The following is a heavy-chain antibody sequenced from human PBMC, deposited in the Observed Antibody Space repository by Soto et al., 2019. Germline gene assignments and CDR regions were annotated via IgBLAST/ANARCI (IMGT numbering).Heavy chain of an antibody. CDR1: DDSISSGNYY. Sequence: PSETLSLTCTVSDDSISSGNYYWSWIRQPPGKGLEWIGYIYYSGSTYYNPSLKSRLTISVDKSKNQFSLKLSSVTAADTAFYYCARGRGSYPLPYFDYWGQKTLVTVSS. J-gene: IGHJ4*02. CDR2: IYYSGST. V-gene: IGHV4-30-4*01. D-gene: IGHD2-15*01. CDR3: ARGRGSYPLPYFDY.